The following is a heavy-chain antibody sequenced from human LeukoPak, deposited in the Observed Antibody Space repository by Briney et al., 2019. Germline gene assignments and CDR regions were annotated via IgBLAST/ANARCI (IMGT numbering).Heavy chain of an antibody. J-gene: IGHJ4*02. CDR3: ARGRSYGIFDY. V-gene: IGHV3-48*01. CDR2: ISSSGSTI. Sequence: GGSLRLSCAASGFTFSSYWMSWVRQAPGKGLEWVSYISSSGSTIYYADSVKGRFTISRDNAKNSLYLQMNSLRAEDTAVYYCARGRSYGIFDYWGQGTLVTVSS. CDR1: GFTFSSYW. D-gene: IGHD5-18*01.